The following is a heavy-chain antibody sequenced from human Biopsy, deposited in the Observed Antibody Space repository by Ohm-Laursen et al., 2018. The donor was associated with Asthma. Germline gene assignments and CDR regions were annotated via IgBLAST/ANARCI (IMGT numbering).Heavy chain of an antibody. J-gene: IGHJ5*01. Sequence: TLSLTCTVSGGSLSSGPYYWSWVRQHPGKGLEWIGYINYSGSTFYSPSLESRVTVSVDTSKNQFSLKLSSVTAADTAVYYCARDLSGYCTSSACYGFDSWGQGTLVHVSS. CDR1: GGSLSSGPYY. V-gene: IGHV4-31*03. CDR2: INYSGST. CDR3: ARDLSGYCTSSACYGFDS. D-gene: IGHD2-8*01.